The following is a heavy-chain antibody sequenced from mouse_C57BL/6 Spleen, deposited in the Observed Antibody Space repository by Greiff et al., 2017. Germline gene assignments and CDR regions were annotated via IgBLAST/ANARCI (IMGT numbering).Heavy chain of an antibody. CDR3: ARSPSTTVVDWYFDV. Sequence: QVQLQQPGAELVKPGASVKLSCKASGYTFTSYWMQWVKQRPGQGLEWIGEIDPSDSYTNYNQKFKGKATLTVDTSSSTAYMQLSSLTSEDSAVYYCARSPSTTVVDWYFDVWGTGTTVTVSS. D-gene: IGHD1-1*01. J-gene: IGHJ1*03. V-gene: IGHV1-50*01. CDR1: GYTFTSYW. CDR2: IDPSDSYT.